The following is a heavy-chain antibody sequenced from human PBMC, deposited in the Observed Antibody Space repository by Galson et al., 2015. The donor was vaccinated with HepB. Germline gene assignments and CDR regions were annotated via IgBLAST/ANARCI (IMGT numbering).Heavy chain of an antibody. V-gene: IGHV3-21*01. J-gene: IGHJ3*02. CDR3: ARYEGNLKAFDI. Sequence: SLRLSCAASGFRFSTYSMNWVRQAPGKRPEWVSSITGGSYSIFYADSVKGRFTISRDNTKNSVYLQMNSLRAEDTAVYYCARYEGNLKAFDIWGQGTMVIVSS. D-gene: IGHD3-10*01. CDR1: GFRFSTYS. CDR2: ITGGSYSI.